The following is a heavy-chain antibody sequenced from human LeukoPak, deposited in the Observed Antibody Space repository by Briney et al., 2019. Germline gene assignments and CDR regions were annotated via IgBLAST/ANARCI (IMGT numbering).Heavy chain of an antibody. V-gene: IGHV1-3*01. J-gene: IGHJ1*01. D-gene: IGHD3-22*01. CDR3: ARVPLHDSSGHYYPH. Sequence: ASVKVSCKTSGYTFTNYGMHWVRQAPGQRLEWMGWINGGNGNAKYSQNFQGRVTIIRDTPASTAYMELGSLRSEDTAVYYCARVPLHDSSGHYYPHWGQGTLVTVSS. CDR2: INGGNGNA. CDR1: GYTFTNYG.